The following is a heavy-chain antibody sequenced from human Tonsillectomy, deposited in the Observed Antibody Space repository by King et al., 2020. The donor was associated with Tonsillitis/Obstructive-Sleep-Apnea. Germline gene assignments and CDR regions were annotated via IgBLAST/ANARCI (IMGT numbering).Heavy chain of an antibody. CDR3: ARTDYYYYYMDV. Sequence: VQLVESGGGVVQPGRSLRLSCAASGFTFSNYAMHWVRQAPGKGLEWVAVLSYDGRYKDYGDSVKGRFTISRDKSNNTLYLQMNSLRAEDTAVYYCARTDYYYYYMDVWGRGTTVTVPS. J-gene: IGHJ6*03. CDR1: GFTFSNYA. V-gene: IGHV3-30*04. CDR2: LSYDGRYK.